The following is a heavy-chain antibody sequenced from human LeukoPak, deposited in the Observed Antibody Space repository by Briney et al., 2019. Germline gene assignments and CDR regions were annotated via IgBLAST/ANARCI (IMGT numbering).Heavy chain of an antibody. J-gene: IGHJ4*02. CDR2: IIPVFGTA. CDR3: ARDIIDLPVTMVRGELIGFDY. D-gene: IGHD3-10*01. V-gene: IGHV1-69*05. CDR1: GGTFSSYA. Sequence: SVKVSCKASGGTFSSYAISWVRQAPGQGLEWMGRIIPVFGTANYAQKFQGRVTITTDESTSTAYMELSSLRSEDTAVYYCARDIIDLPVTMVRGELIGFDYWGQGTLVTVSS.